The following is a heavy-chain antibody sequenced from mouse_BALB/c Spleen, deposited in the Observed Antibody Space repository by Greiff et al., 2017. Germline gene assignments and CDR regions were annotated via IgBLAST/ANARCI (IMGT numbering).Heavy chain of an antibody. CDR1: GYSITSDYA. V-gene: IGHV3-2*02. CDR2: ISYSGST. CDR3: ARGGESTGAY. Sequence: EVQLQQSGPGLVKPSQSLSLTCTVTGYSITSDYAWNWIRQFPGNKLEWMGYISYSGSTSYNPSLKSRISITRDTSKNQFFLQLNSVTTEDTATYYCARGGESTGAYWGQGTLVTVSA. D-gene: IGHD1-1*01. J-gene: IGHJ3*01.